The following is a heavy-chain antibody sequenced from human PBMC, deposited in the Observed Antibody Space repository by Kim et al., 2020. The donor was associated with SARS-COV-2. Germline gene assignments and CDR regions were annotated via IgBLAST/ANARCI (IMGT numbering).Heavy chain of an antibody. Sequence: GGSLRLSCAASRFPISDYSMASIRQAPGKGLEWVALVSRTGDTTNYADSMEGRFTISRDNARNSLYLQINSLRAEDTAVYYCARALWGGSYSRFDYWGQGTRVTVSS. V-gene: IGHV3-11*01. CDR2: VSRTGDTT. CDR3: ARALWGGSYSRFDY. D-gene: IGHD1-26*01. CDR1: RFPISDYS. J-gene: IGHJ4*02.